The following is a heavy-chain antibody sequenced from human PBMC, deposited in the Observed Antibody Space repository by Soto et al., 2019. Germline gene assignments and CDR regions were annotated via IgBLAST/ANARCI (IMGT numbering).Heavy chain of an antibody. V-gene: IGHV4-39*01. J-gene: IGHJ6*03. CDR1: GDSISSSGYY. Sequence: SETLSLTCTVSGDSISSSGYYWGWIRQPPGKGLEWIGSIYYSGSTYYNPSLKSRVTISVDTSKNQFSLKLSSVTAADTAVYYCARPGDSKWNRQQPYYYMDVWGKGTTVTVSS. D-gene: IGHD1-20*01. CDR3: ARPGDSKWNRQQPYYYMDV. CDR2: IYYSGST.